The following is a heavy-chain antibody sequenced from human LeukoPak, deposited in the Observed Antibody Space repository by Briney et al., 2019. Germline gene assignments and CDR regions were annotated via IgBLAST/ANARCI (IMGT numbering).Heavy chain of an antibody. J-gene: IGHJ4*02. CDR2: IYSDGST. V-gene: IGHV3-66*01. Sequence: GGSLRLSCVASGFSVIGSYMSWVRQPPGKGLEWVSVIYSDGSTSHADSMKGRFTISRDTSNIILYLQMSGLRDEDTAVYYCARDGSNGWLNENWGQGTLVTVSS. D-gene: IGHD5-24*01. CDR3: ARDGSNGWLNEN. CDR1: GFSVIGSY.